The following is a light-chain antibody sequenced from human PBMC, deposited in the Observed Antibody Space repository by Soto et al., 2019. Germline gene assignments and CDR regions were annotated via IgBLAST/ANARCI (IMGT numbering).Light chain of an antibody. CDR1: QSISSY. V-gene: IGKV1-33*01. Sequence: DVEMTQRLSFLCASIGDRVTITCRVSQSISSYLNWYQQKPGKAPNLLIYDASNLETGVPSRFSGGGSVTHFTFTIRNLQPEDIATYYSQQYDNLPPSWTFGQGTKVDIK. J-gene: IGKJ1*01. CDR2: DAS. CDR3: QQYDNLPPSWT.